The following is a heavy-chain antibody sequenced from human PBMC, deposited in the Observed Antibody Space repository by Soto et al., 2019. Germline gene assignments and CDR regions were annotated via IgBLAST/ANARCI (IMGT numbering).Heavy chain of an antibody. Sequence: ASVKVSCKASGGTFSSYAISWVRQAPGQGLEWMGGIIPIFGTANYAQKFQGRVTITADESTSTAYMELSSLRSEDTAVYYCARDQGIAARPPYYCYGMDVWGQGTTVTVSS. D-gene: IGHD6-6*01. CDR2: IIPIFGTA. CDR3: ARDQGIAARPPYYCYGMDV. V-gene: IGHV1-69*13. CDR1: GGTFSSYA. J-gene: IGHJ6*02.